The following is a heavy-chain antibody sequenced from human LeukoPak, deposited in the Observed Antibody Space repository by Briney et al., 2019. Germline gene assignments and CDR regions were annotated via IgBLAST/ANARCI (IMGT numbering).Heavy chain of an antibody. J-gene: IGHJ4*02. D-gene: IGHD3-10*01. CDR2: ISGSGGST. CDR1: GFTFSSYA. Sequence: GGSLRLSYAASGFTFSSYAMSWVRQAPGKGLEWVSAISGSGGSTYYADSVKGRFTISRDNSKNTLYLQMNSLRAEDTAVYYCAKEGYYGSGSYYIELDYWGQGTLVTVSS. CDR3: AKEGYYGSGSYYIELDY. V-gene: IGHV3-23*01.